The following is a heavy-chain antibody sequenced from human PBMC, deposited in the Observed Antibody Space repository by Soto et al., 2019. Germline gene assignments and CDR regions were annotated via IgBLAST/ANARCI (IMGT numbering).Heavy chain of an antibody. Sequence: TRSVAGGTSSSRGYYCSWNRQHPGKGLEWIGYIYYSGSTYYNPSLKSRVTISVDTSKNQFSLKLSSVTAADTAVYYCARGGSNYGMDVWGQGTTVTVSS. CDR1: GGTSSSRGYY. CDR3: ARGGSNYGMDV. D-gene: IGHD1-26*01. J-gene: IGHJ6*02. CDR2: IYYSGST. V-gene: IGHV4-30-4*08.